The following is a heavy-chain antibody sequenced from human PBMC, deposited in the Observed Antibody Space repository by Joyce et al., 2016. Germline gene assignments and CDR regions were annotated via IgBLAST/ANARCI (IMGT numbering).Heavy chain of an antibody. V-gene: IGHV3-7*03. CDR1: GFSFRYFW. Sequence: EVYLVESGGGLVQPGGSLGLSCAASGFSFRYFWMDWVRQAPGKGLEWVAQINEDGSEKNYMDSLRGRFTISRDNAKNSVDLQINSLRVEDTAVYYCTRGSGTGWFDPWGQGTLVTVSS. CDR3: TRGSGTGWFDP. CDR2: INEDGSEK. D-gene: IGHD6-13*01. J-gene: IGHJ5*02.